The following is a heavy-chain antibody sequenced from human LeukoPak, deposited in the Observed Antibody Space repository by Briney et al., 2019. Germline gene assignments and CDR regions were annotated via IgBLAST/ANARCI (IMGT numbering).Heavy chain of an antibody. Sequence: GASVKVSCKASGYTLSSYAMHWVRQAPGQRLEWMGWINAGNGNTKYSQRFRGRVTITRDTSASTAYMELSSLRSKDTAVYYCARDRGWIYGDYVLFDYWGQGTLVTVSS. J-gene: IGHJ4*02. CDR1: GYTLSSYA. D-gene: IGHD4-17*01. CDR3: ARDRGWIYGDYVLFDY. V-gene: IGHV1-3*01. CDR2: INAGNGNT.